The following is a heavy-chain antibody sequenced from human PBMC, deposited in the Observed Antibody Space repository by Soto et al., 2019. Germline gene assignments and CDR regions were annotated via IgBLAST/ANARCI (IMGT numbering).Heavy chain of an antibody. CDR2: ISYTGTA. V-gene: IGHV4-31*03. J-gene: IGHJ5*02. CDR1: GGSINTGGYY. CDR3: ARRLDDTPETFFNWFDP. D-gene: IGHD2-15*01. Sequence: QVQLQESGPGLVKPSQTLSLTCTVSGGSINTGGYYWGWIRHLPGEGLEWIGHISYTGTAYYNPSLRSRVTVSIDTSANQFSLHMYSVTAADTAMYYCARRLDDTPETFFNWFDPWGQGILVTVSS.